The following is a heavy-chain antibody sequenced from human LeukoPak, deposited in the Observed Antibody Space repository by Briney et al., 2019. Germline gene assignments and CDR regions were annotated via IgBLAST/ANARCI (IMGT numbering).Heavy chain of an antibody. J-gene: IGHJ3*02. CDR3: ARSLSGAFDM. Sequence: GGSLRLSCAASGFTFSSYRMNWVRQAPGKGLAWVSYISISSGSIYYADSVKGRFTISRDNAKNSLYLQMNSLRAEDTAVYYCARSLSGAFDMWGQGTMVTVSS. V-gene: IGHV3-48*01. CDR2: ISISSGSI. CDR1: GFTFSSYR. D-gene: IGHD3-10*01.